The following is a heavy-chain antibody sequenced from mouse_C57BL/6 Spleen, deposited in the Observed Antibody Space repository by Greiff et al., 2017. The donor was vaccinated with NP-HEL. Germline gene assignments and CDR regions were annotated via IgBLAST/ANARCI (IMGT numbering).Heavy chain of an antibody. CDR3: AAYYSNYVYAMDY. Sequence: EVKLVESGGGLVKPGGSLKLSCAASGFTFSSYAMSWVRQTPEKRLEWVATISDGGSYTYYPDNVKGRFTISRDNAKNNLYLQMSHLKSEDTAMYDCAAYYSNYVYAMDYWGQGTSVTVSS. CDR1: GFTFSSYA. D-gene: IGHD2-5*01. CDR2: ISDGGSYT. V-gene: IGHV5-4*03. J-gene: IGHJ4*01.